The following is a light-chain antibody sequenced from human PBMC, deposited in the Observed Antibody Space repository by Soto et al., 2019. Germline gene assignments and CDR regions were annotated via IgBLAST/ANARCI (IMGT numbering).Light chain of an antibody. CDR2: EVT. Sequence: ALTQPASVSGSPGQSIAISCTGSSSDVGSYNYISWYQQHPGKVPKLIIYEVTNRPSGVSNRFSGSKSGNTASLTISGLQAEDEADYYCCSYTTGSTRVFVTGTKVTVL. CDR3: CSYTTGSTRV. CDR1: SSDVGSYNY. V-gene: IGLV2-14*01. J-gene: IGLJ1*01.